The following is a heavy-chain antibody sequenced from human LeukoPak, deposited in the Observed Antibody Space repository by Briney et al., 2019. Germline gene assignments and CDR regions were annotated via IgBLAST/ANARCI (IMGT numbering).Heavy chain of an antibody. J-gene: IGHJ4*02. CDR1: GFTFTNYW. D-gene: IGHD2-2*02. CDR3: ARDGKTGYCSTTSCYTNHYFDY. Sequence: GGSLTLSCAASGFTFTNYWMHWVREVPGKGPVWVSRINIDGSYTTYADSVKGRLTISRDNAKNTLYLQMNSLRAEDTAVYYCARDGKTGYCSTTSCYTNHYFDYWGQGTLVTVSS. CDR2: INIDGSYT. V-gene: IGHV3-74*01.